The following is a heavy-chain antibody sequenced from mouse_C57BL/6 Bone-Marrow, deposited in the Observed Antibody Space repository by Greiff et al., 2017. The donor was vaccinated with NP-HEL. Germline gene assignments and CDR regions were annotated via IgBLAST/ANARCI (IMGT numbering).Heavy chain of an antibody. D-gene: IGHD2-1*01. CDR3: ARDRRIYYGNGV. CDR2: ISDGGSYT. Sequence: EVQLVESGGGLVKPGGSLKLSCAASGFTFSSYAMSWVRQTPEKRLEWVATISDGGSYTYYPDNVKGRFTISRDNTKNNLYLQMSHLKSEDTAMYYCARDRRIYYGNGVWGTGTTVTVSS. CDR1: GFTFSSYA. V-gene: IGHV5-4*01. J-gene: IGHJ1*03.